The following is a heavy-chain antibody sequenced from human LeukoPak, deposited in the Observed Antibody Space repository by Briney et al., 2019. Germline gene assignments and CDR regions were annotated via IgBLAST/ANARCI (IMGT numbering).Heavy chain of an antibody. CDR1: GFTFDDYG. Sequence: GGSLRLSCAASGFTFDDYGMSWVRQAPGKGLEWVSGINWNGGSTGYADSVKGRFTISRDNAKNSLYLQMNSLRAEDTALYYCARDGYCSSTSCYYDIWGQGTMVTVSS. D-gene: IGHD2-2*03. J-gene: IGHJ3*02. V-gene: IGHV3-20*04. CDR2: INWNGGST. CDR3: ARDGYCSSTSCYYDI.